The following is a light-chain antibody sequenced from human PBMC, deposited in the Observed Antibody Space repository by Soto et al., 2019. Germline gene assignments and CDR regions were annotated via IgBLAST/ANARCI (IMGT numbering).Light chain of an antibody. J-gene: IGKJ1*01. V-gene: IGKV3-15*01. Sequence: DIVVTQSPSSRSVTPGDSVPLSCMASQSVNRQVLWYQHRPGQAPRLLIYDTSARAAGIPARFSGSGSATEFTLTISSLQSEDFALYYCQHTLKWPPTFGQGTKVDIK. CDR3: QHTLKWPPT. CDR2: DTS. CDR1: QSVNRQ.